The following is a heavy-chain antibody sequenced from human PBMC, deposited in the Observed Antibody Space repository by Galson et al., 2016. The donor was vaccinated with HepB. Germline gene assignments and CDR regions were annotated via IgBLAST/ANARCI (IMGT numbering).Heavy chain of an antibody. V-gene: IGHV4-4*02. CDR3: ARQYWGGPSDY. D-gene: IGHD2/OR15-2a*01. CDR1: GVSISSSDW. J-gene: IGHJ4*02. CDR2: IFHTGRV. Sequence: ETLSLTCAVSGVSISSSDWRSWVRQPPGQGLEWIGQIFHTGRVNDTASLASRVTISIDTSNNHSSMRLTSVTAADQALYYCARQYWGGPSDYWGQGTLVIVSS.